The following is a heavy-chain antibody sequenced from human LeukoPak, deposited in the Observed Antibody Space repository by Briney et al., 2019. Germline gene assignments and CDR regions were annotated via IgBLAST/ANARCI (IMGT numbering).Heavy chain of an antibody. J-gene: IGHJ5*02. V-gene: IGHV6-1*01. D-gene: IGHD5-24*01. CDR1: GDSVSSNSAA. Sequence: SQTLSLTCAISGDSVSSNSAAWNWIRQSPSRGLEWLGRTYYRSKWYNDYAVSVKSRITINPDTSKNQFSLQLSTVTPEDTAVYYCARQNNTYHHYNLGWFDPWGQGTLVTVSS. CDR3: ARQNNTYHHYNLGWFDP. CDR2: TYYRSKWYN.